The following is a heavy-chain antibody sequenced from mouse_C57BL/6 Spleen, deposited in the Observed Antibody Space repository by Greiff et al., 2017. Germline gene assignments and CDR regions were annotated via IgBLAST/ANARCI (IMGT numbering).Heavy chain of an antibody. CDR2: ISGGGGNT. D-gene: IGHD2-12*01. J-gene: IGHJ3*01. V-gene: IGHV5-9*01. Sequence: EVKLMESGGGLVKPGGSLKLSCAASGFTFSSYTMPWVRQTPEKRLEWVATISGGGGNTYYPDSVKGRFTISSDYAKNTLYLQMSSLRSEDTALYYCARQEGYYNYTWFAYWGQGTLVTVSA. CDR1: GFTFSSYT. CDR3: ARQEGYYNYTWFAY.